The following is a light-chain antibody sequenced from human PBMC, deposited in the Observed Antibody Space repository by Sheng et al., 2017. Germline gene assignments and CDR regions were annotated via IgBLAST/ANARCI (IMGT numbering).Light chain of an antibody. CDR2: STS. V-gene: IGKV1D-43*01. CDR3: QQYYSTRYS. CDR1: QGISSY. Sequence: AIQLTQSPSSLSASVGDRVTITCRASQGISSYFAWYQQKPGKAPQLLIYSTSSLQSGVPSRFSGSGSGTEYTLTISSLQPEDFATYYCQQYYSTRYSFGQGTKLEIK. J-gene: IGKJ2*03.